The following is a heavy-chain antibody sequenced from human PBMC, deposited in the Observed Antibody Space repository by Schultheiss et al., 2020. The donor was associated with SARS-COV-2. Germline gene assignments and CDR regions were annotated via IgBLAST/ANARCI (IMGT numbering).Heavy chain of an antibody. V-gene: IGHV3-9*01. J-gene: IGHJ5*02. CDR1: GFPFDDYA. CDR2: INWSGDSI. D-gene: IGHD6-6*01. CDR3: ARGGYSSSSRGEDWFDP. Sequence: GGSLRLSCAASGFPFDDYAMHWVRQAPGKGLEWVSSINWSGDSIGYADSVKGRFTISRDNAKNSLYLQMNGLRPEDTALYYCARGGYSSSSRGEDWFDPWGQGTLVTVSS.